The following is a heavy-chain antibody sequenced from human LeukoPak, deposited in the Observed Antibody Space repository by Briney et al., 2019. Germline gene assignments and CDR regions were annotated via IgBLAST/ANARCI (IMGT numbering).Heavy chain of an antibody. Sequence: PGGSLRLSCAASGFTFSSYWIHWVRQAPGKGLVWVSRINSDGSSTSYADSVKGRFIISRDNSKNTLYLQMNSLRAEDTAVYYCAMDSSWLPLKFDYWGQGTLVTVST. CDR1: GFTFSSYW. V-gene: IGHV3-74*01. CDR3: AMDSSWLPLKFDY. D-gene: IGHD5-24*01. CDR2: INSDGSST. J-gene: IGHJ4*02.